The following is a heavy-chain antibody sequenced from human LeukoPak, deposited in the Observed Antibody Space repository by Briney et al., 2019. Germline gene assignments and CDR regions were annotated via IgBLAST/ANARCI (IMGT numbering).Heavy chain of an antibody. J-gene: IGHJ4*02. CDR3: AKERNGILTGYSYY. Sequence: GGSLRLSCAASGFTFSSYAMSWARQAPGKGLEWVSAISGSGGSTYYADSVKGRFTISRDNSKNTLYLQMNSLRAEDTAVYYCAKERNGILTGYSYYWGQGTLVTVSS. D-gene: IGHD3-9*01. CDR2: ISGSGGST. V-gene: IGHV3-23*01. CDR1: GFTFSSYA.